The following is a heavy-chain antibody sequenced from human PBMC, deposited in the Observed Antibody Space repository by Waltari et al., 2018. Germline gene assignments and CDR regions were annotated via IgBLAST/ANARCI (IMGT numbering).Heavy chain of an antibody. D-gene: IGHD2-21*02. V-gene: IGHV3-30*18. Sequence: QVQLVESGGGVVQPGRSLRLSCAASGFTFSSYGIHWVRQAPGKGLEWVAVISYDGSSRYSADSVKGRFTISRDNSKNTLYLQMNSLRAEDTAVYYCAKDRTANCGGDGYWRFFDYWGQGTLVTVSS. CDR3: AKDRTANCGGDGYWRFFDY. CDR2: ISYDGSSR. CDR1: GFTFSSYG. J-gene: IGHJ4*02.